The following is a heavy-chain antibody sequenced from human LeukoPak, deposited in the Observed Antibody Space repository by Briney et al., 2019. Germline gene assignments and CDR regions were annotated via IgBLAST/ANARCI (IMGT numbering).Heavy chain of an antibody. V-gene: IGHV3-23*01. CDR1: GFTLSSYA. D-gene: IGHD4-17*01. CDR2: ISGSGGST. Sequence: GGSLRLSCAASGFTLSSYAMSWVRQAPRKGLEWVSAISGSGGSTYYADSVKGRFTISRDNSKNTLYLQMNSLRAEDTAVYYCAKVALRDRRLDYFDYWGQGTLVTVSS. CDR3: AKVALRDRRLDYFDY. J-gene: IGHJ4*02.